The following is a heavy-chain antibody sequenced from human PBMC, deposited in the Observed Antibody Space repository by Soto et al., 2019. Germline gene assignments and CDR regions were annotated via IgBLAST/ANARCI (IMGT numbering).Heavy chain of an antibody. CDR3: ARDLATVVNWFDP. J-gene: IGHJ5*02. CDR1: GGSISSGDYY. Sequence: QVQLQESGPGLVKPSQTLSLTCTVSGGSISSGDYYWSWIRQPPGKGLEWIGYIYYSGSTYYNPSLKIRVTISVDTSKNQFSLKLSSVTAADTAVYYCARDLATVVNWFDPWGQGTLVTVSS. CDR2: IYYSGST. D-gene: IGHD4-17*01. V-gene: IGHV4-30-4*01.